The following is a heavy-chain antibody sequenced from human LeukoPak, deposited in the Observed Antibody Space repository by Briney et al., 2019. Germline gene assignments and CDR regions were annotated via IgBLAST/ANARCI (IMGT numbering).Heavy chain of an antibody. CDR2: IYYSGST. D-gene: IGHD3-22*01. V-gene: IGHV4-59*01. Sequence: SETLSLTCTVSGGSISSYYWSWIRQPPGKGLDWIGYIYYSGSTNYNPSLKSRVTISVDTSKNQFSLKLSSVTAADTAVYYCSRQIVVVSPFDYWGQGTLFTVSS. J-gene: IGHJ4*02. CDR3: SRQIVVVSPFDY. CDR1: GGSISSYY.